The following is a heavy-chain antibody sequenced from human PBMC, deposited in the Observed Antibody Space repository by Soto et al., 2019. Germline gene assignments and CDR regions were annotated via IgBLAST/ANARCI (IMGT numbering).Heavy chain of an antibody. J-gene: IGHJ6*02. CDR2: IYPGDSDT. V-gene: IGHV5-51*01. D-gene: IGHD2-2*01. CDR1: GYSFTSYW. CDR3: ARHGIVVVPAAPPISYGMDV. Sequence: PGESLKIFCKGSGYSFTSYWIGWVRQMPGKGLEWMGIIYPGDSDTRYSPSFQGQVTISADKSISNAYLQWSSMKASDTAMYYCARHGIVVVPAAPPISYGMDVWGQGTTVTVSS.